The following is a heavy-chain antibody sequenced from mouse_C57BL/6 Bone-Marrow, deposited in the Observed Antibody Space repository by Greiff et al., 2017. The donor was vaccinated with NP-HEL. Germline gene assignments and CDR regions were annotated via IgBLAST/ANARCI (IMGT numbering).Heavy chain of an antibody. J-gene: IGHJ4*01. D-gene: IGHD4-1*01. CDR3: ASPNWGPAMDY. CDR1: GFTFSDYY. CDR2: ISNGGGST. V-gene: IGHV5-12*01. Sequence: EVQGVESGGGLVQPGGSLKLSCAASGFTFSDYYMYWVRQTPEKRLEWVAYISNGGGSTYYPDTVKGRFTISRDNAKHTLYLQMSRLKSEDTAMYYCASPNWGPAMDYWGQGTSVTVSS.